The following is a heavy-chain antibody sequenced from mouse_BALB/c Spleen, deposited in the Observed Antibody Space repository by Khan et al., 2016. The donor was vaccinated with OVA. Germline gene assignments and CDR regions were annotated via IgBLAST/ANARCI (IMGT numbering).Heavy chain of an antibody. D-gene: IGHD1-2*01. CDR1: GFTFTEYT. CDR2: INPNNGDT. CDR3: ARRDYYAYYWFFDV. V-gene: IGHV1-18*01. Sequence: EVQLQQSGPELVKPGASVKISCKTSGFTFTEYTMHWVKQSHGKSLEWIGRINPNNGDTTYTQKFKGKATLTVDKYSSTAYMELRSLTSEDSAVYYCARRDYYAYYWFFDVWGAGTTVTVSS. J-gene: IGHJ1*01.